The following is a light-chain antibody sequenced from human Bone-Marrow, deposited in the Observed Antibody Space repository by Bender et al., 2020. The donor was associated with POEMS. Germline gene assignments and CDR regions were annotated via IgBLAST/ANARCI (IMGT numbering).Light chain of an antibody. V-gene: IGLV3-1*01. CDR1: DLGDKY. CDR2: QDT. J-gene: IGLJ2*01. CDR3: QAWDTYSVI. Sequence: SYEVTQPPSVPVSPGQTASITCSGDDLGDKYVAWYQQKPGQSPVLVIYQDTKRPSGIPERFSGSNSGNTATLTISGTQAMDEADYYCQAWDTYSVIFGGGTKLTVL.